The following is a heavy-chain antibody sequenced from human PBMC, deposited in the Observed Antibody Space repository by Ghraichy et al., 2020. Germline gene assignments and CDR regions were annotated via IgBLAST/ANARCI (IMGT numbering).Heavy chain of an antibody. CDR2: VHYTGNT. J-gene: IGHJ6*02. Sequence: SETLSLTCTVSGGSIRGHYWSLVRQPPGKGLEWIGYVHYTGNTDYSPSMKSRATISLDTPRNQFSLTLTSVTAADTAVYYCARRGRGYSLVYYGLDVWGQGTTVTVSS. V-gene: IGHV4-59*08. CDR1: GGSIRGHY. D-gene: IGHD5-12*01. CDR3: ARRGRGYSLVYYGLDV.